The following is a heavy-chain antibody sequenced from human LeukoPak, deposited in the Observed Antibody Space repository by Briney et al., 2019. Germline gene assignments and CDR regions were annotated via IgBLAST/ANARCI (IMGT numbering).Heavy chain of an antibody. CDR1: GGSISGYY. Sequence: SETLSLTCTVSGGSISGYYWSWIRQPPGKGLEWIGQIYYSGSTNYNPSLKSRVTMSVDTSKNQFSLKLSSVTAADTAVYYCARGRAGAYSSSDFDYWGQGTLVTVSS. V-gene: IGHV4-59*12. D-gene: IGHD6-6*01. CDR3: ARGRAGAYSSSDFDY. CDR2: IYYSGST. J-gene: IGHJ4*02.